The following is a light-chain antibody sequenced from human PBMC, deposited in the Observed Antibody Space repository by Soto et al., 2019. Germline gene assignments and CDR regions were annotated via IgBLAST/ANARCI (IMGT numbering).Light chain of an antibody. CDR1: QSVSSSY. V-gene: IGKV3D-20*02. CDR2: GAS. CDR3: QQRSKWRT. J-gene: IGKJ1*01. Sequence: EMVLTQSPGTLSLSPGERATLSCRASQSVSSSYLAWYQQKPGQAPRLLIYGASKRATGIPARFSGSGFGTDYTLTISSLEPEDFAVHYCQQRSKWRTFGQGTKVDIK.